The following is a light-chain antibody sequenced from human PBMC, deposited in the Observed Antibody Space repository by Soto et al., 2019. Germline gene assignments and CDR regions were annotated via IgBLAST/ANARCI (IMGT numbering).Light chain of an antibody. CDR1: QSVSRY. CDR2: DAS. Sequence: EIVLTQSPATLSLSPGERATLSCRASQSVSRYLAWYQQRVGQAPRLLIYDASNRATGIPARFSGSGSGTDLTLTISSLEPEDFAVYYCQQRSNWPRTFGQGTKVEIK. J-gene: IGKJ1*01. CDR3: QQRSNWPRT. V-gene: IGKV3-11*01.